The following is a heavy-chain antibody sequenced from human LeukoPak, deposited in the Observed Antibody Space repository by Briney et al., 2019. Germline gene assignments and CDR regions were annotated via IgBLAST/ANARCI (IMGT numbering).Heavy chain of an antibody. CDR1: GYTFTDYY. D-gene: IGHD6-19*01. CDR2: INPYSGTT. Sequence: ASVKVSCKASGYTFTDYYVHWIRQAPGQRPEWVGWINPYSGTTNSAQRFQGRVTMTGDTSISTTYLEMSRMQSDDTAIYYCARDLGGSSGSPFDYWGQGTLVTVSS. J-gene: IGHJ4*02. V-gene: IGHV1-2*02. CDR3: ARDLGGSSGSPFDY.